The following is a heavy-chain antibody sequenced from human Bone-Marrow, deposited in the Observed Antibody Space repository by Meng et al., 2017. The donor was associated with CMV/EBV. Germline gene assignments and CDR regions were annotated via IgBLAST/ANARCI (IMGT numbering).Heavy chain of an antibody. CDR3: ARGLYDFWSGQYGMDV. V-gene: IGHV4-34*01. J-gene: IGHJ6*02. Sequence: SQTLSLTCAVYGGSFSGYYWCWIRQPPGKGLEWIGEINHSGSTNYNPSLKSRVTISVDTSKNQFSLKLSSVTAADTAVYYCARGLYDFWSGQYGMDVWGQGTTVTVSS. D-gene: IGHD3-3*01. CDR1: GGSFSGYY. CDR2: INHSGST.